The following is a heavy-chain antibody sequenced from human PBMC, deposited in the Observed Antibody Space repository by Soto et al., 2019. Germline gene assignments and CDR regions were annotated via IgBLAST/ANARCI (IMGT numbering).Heavy chain of an antibody. V-gene: IGHV3-33*01. CDR3: ARDYDDGITGTTGRVDY. Sequence: SLRLSCAASGFTFSSYGMHWVRQAPGKGLEWVAVIWYDGSNKYYADSVKGRFTISRDNSKNTLYLQMNSLRAEDTAVYYCARDYDDGITGTTGRVDYWGQGTLVTVSS. CDR2: IWYDGSNK. J-gene: IGHJ4*02. CDR1: GFTFSSYG. D-gene: IGHD1-20*01.